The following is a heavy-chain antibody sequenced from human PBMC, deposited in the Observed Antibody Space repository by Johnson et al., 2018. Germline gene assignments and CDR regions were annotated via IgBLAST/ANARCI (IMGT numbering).Heavy chain of an antibody. Sequence: QVQLVESGGGVVQPGRSLRLSCAASGFTFSSYGMHWVRQAPGKGLAWVAVISYDGSNKYYADSVTGRFTISRDNSKNTLFLQMDSRRAEDTAVYYCARGRDRLSEYYYGMDVWGQGNTVTGSS. J-gene: IGHJ6*02. CDR1: GFTFSSYG. CDR3: ARGRDRLSEYYYGMDV. CDR2: ISYDGSNK. V-gene: IGHV3-30*03. D-gene: IGHD5-24*01.